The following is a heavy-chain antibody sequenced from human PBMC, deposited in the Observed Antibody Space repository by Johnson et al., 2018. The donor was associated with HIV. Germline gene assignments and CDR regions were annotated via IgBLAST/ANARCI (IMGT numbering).Heavy chain of an antibody. CDR1: GFTFSTNW. CDR2: INSDGSST. Sequence: VQLVESGGDLVQPGGSLRLSCVGSGFTFSTNWMHWVRQAPGKGLVWVSRINSDGSSTSYAESVKGRFTISRDHAKNTLYLQMNSLRVEDTALYLCARGWVSMKVVDLRGGGFDCGGQGTKVTVSS. CDR3: ARGWVSMKVVDLRGGGFDC. V-gene: IGHV3-74*01. D-gene: IGHD3-22*01. J-gene: IGHJ3*01.